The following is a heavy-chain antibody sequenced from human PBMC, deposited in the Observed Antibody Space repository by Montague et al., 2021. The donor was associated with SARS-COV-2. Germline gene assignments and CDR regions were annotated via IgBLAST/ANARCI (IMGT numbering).Heavy chain of an antibody. J-gene: IGHJ6*03. CDR1: GGSFSGYY. CDR2: INHSGSA. V-gene: IGHV4-34*01. Sequence: SETLSLTCAVYGGSFSGYYWNWIRQPPGEGLEWIGEINHSGSAKYNPSLKRRVTISVDTSKNQSSLKLNSVTAADTAVYYCARLGEGVVPAPILGVGPYYSYFYKDVWGKGATVTVSS. CDR3: ARLGEGVVPAPILGVGPYYSYFYKDV. D-gene: IGHD2-2*02.